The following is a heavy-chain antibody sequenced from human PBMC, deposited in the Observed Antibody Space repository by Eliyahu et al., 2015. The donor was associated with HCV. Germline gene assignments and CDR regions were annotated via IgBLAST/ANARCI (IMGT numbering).Heavy chain of an antibody. CDR3: TTGAPGGFDYYLDV. CDR2: IKSKTDGGTT. J-gene: IGHJ6*03. Sequence: EVQLVESGGGLVKPGGSLRLSCAASGFTFSKAWMSWVRQAPGKGLEWIGRIKSKTDGGTTDYAAPVKGRFTISRDDSKSTLYLQNEHPKNQDTAVYYCTTGAPGGFDYYLDVWGQGTTVTVSS. V-gene: IGHV3-15*01. D-gene: IGHD3-10*01. CDR1: GFTFSKAW.